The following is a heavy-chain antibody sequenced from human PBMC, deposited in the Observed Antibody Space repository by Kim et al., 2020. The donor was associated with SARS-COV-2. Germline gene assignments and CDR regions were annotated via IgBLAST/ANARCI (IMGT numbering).Heavy chain of an antibody. V-gene: IGHV3-21*01. CDR3: ARGGYCSSTSCYFYYYALDV. D-gene: IGHD2-2*01. J-gene: IGHJ6*02. CDR2: IGGSTNYI. Sequence: GGSLRLSCAASGFAFGTHSMNWVRQAPGKGLEWVSSIGGSTNYIYYADSVKGRFTISRDNAKNSLYLQMISLRAEDTAVYYCARGGYCSSTSCYFYYYALDVWGQGTTVTVSS. CDR1: GFAFGTHS.